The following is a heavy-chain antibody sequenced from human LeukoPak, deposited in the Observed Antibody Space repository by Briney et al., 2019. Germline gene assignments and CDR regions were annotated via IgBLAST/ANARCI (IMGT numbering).Heavy chain of an antibody. Sequence: PSETLSLTCTVSGGSISSSSYYWGWIRQPPGKGLEWIGSIYYSGSTYYNPSLKSRVTISVDTSKNQFSLKLSSVTAADTAVYYCASSNHGYFDYWGQGTLVTVSS. J-gene: IGHJ4*02. CDR2: IYYSGST. CDR3: ASSNHGYFDY. CDR1: GGSISSSSYY. D-gene: IGHD2-8*01. V-gene: IGHV4-39*01.